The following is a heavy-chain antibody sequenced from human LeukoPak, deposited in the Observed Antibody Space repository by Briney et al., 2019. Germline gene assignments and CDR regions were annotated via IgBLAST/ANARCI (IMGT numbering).Heavy chain of an antibody. CDR2: IYYRGST. J-gene: IGHJ6*03. D-gene: IGHD3-22*01. CDR1: GGSISSYY. Sequence: SETLSLTCTVSGGSISSYYWSWIRQPPGKGLEWIGYIYYRGSTNYNPSLKSRVTISVDTSKNQFSLKLSSVTAADTAVYYCARVRSSSGYFNYYYYYMDVWGKGTTVTVSS. CDR3: ARVRSSSGYFNYYYYYMDV. V-gene: IGHV4-59*01.